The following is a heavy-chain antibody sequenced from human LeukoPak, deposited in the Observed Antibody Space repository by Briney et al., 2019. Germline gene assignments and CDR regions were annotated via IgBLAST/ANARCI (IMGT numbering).Heavy chain of an antibody. CDR1: GFTFSSYE. J-gene: IGHJ4*02. V-gene: IGHV3-48*03. D-gene: IGHD5-24*01. CDR3: ARGGRDGYNAFDY. CDR2: ISSSGSTI. Sequence: GGSLRHSCAACGFTFSSYEMNWVRQAPGKGLEWVSYISSSGSTIYYADSVKGRFTISRDNAKKSLYLQMNSLRAEDTAVYYCARGGRDGYNAFDYWGQGTLVTVSS.